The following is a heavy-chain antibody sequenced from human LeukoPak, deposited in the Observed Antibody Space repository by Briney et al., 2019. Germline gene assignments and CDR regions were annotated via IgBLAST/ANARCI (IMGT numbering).Heavy chain of an antibody. Sequence: GGSLRLSCAASGFTFSSYAMHWVRQAPGKGLEWVAVISYDGINKYCGDSVKGRFTISRDNSKHTLYLQMNCLTAEDTAVYYCARDDGAIVVVTATMNTGGQETLATVSP. CDR1: GFTFSSYA. CDR2: ISYDGINK. J-gene: IGHJ4*02. CDR3: ARDDGAIVVVTATMNT. V-gene: IGHV3-30*04. D-gene: IGHD2-21*02.